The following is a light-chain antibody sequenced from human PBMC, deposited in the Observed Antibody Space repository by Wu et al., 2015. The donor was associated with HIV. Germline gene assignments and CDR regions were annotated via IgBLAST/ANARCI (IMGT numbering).Light chain of an antibody. J-gene: IGKJ2*03. Sequence: EIVMTQSPATLSVSPGDTVTLSCRASQRINGNLAWYQQKPGQAPRLLIYHASTRATGVPARFSGSGSVTEFSLTISSLQSEDFAVYYCQQYYNWPPYSFGQGTKLEIK. CDR2: HAS. CDR1: QRINGN. CDR3: QQYYNWPPYS. V-gene: IGKV3-15*01.